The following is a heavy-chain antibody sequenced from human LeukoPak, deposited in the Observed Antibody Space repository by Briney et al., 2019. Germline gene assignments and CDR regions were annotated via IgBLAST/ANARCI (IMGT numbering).Heavy chain of an antibody. D-gene: IGHD1-1*01. CDR2: IYYRGST. CDR3: ARRTTGTGPFDY. Sequence: PPETLSLTCTVSGGSISSYYWSWIRQPPGKGLEWIAYIYYRGSTNYNPSLKSRVTISVDTSKNQFSLKLSSVTAADTAVYYCARRTTGTGPFDYWGQGTLVTVSS. CDR1: GGSISSYY. V-gene: IGHV4-59*08. J-gene: IGHJ4*02.